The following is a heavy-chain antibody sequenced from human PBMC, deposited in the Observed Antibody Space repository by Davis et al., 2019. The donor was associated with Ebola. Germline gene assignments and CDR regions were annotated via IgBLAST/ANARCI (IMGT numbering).Heavy chain of an antibody. Sequence: ASVKVSCKASGYRFTSYYMHWVRQAPGQGLEWMGIINPITGGTSYAQNFQVRLDMTRDTSTSTVYMELSSLRSEDTAVYYCAREGGRYYDSSGYVFDIWGQGTMVKVSS. J-gene: IGHJ3*02. V-gene: IGHV1-46*01. CDR3: AREGGRYYDSSGYVFDI. D-gene: IGHD3-22*01. CDR2: INPITGGT. CDR1: GYRFTSYY.